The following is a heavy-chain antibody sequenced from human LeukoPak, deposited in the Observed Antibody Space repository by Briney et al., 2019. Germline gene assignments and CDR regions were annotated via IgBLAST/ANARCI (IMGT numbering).Heavy chain of an antibody. Sequence: GGSLRLSCAASGFASSSYRMHWARQAPGKGLVWVSYIKSDGTTTNYADSVQGRFTISRDNARNTLYLQMNSLRAEDTAVYYCARDRGYTQDYWGQGTLVTVSS. D-gene: IGHD5-12*01. CDR3: ARDRGYTQDY. CDR2: IKSDGTTT. V-gene: IGHV3-74*01. CDR1: GFASSSYR. J-gene: IGHJ4*02.